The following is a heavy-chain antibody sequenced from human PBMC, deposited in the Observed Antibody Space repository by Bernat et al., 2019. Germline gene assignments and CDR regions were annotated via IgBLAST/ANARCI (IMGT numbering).Heavy chain of an antibody. CDR1: GFTFSSYS. CDR3: ANLPVGTTGTNFDY. Sequence: EVQLVESGGGLVKPGGSLRLSCAASGFTFSSYSMNWVRQAPGKGLEWVSSISSSSSYIYYADSVKGRFTISRDNAKTSLYLQMNSLRAEDTAVYYCANLPVGTTGTNFDYWGQGTLVTVSS. V-gene: IGHV3-21*01. J-gene: IGHJ4*02. CDR2: ISSSSSYI. D-gene: IGHD1-1*01.